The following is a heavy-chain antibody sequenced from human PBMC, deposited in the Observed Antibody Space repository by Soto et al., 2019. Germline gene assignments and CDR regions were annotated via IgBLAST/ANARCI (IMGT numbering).Heavy chain of an antibody. CDR3: LRDRSGPRDEVAY. D-gene: IGHD3-10*01. CDR1: GFIFSDDS. J-gene: IGHJ4*02. CDR2: INTDGRGT. Sequence: EVQLVESGGGLAQPGGSLRLSCAASGFIFSDDSMHWVRQAPGQGLVWVSRINTDGRGTDYADSVKGRFTIYRDNAKNLVYWQVNSLGAEGRAVYYCLRDRSGPRDEVAYGGEGKVVPVSS. V-gene: IGHV3-74*01.